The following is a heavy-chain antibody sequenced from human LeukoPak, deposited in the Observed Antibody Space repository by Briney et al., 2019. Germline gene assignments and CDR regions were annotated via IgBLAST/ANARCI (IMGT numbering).Heavy chain of an antibody. CDR3: ARGHTDYSNYRNSHFVSNYMDV. V-gene: IGHV4-61*02. CDR1: GGSISSGSYY. J-gene: IGHJ6*03. CDR2: IYTSGST. Sequence: PSETLSLTCTVSGGSISSGSYYWSWIRQPAGKGLEWIGRIYTSGSTNYNPSLKSRVTISVDTSKNQFSLKLSSVTAADTAVYYCARGHTDYSNYRNSHFVSNYMDVWGKGTTVAVSS. D-gene: IGHD4-11*01.